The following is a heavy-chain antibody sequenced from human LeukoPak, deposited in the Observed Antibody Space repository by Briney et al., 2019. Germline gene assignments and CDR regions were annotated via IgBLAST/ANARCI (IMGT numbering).Heavy chain of an antibody. CDR3: ARVDRYSSSYFDY. V-gene: IGHV3-33*01. J-gene: IGHJ4*02. CDR2: IWYDGSNK. Sequence: GGSLRLSCAASGFTFSSYGMHWVRQAPGKGLEWVAVIWYDGSNKYYADSVKGRFTISRDNSKNTLYLQMNSLRAEDTAVYYCARVDRYSSSYFDYWGQGTLVTVSS. D-gene: IGHD6-6*01. CDR1: GFTFSSYG.